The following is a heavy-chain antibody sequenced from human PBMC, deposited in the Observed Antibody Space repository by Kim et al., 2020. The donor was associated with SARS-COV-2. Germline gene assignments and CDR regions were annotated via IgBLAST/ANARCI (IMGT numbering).Heavy chain of an antibody. V-gene: IGHV4-39*01. CDR1: GGSISSSSYY. CDR2: IYYSGST. D-gene: IGHD3-9*01. Sequence: SETLSLTCTVSGGSISSSSYYWGWIRQPPGKGLEWIGSIYYSGSTYYNPSLKSRVTISVDTSKNQFSLKLSSVTAADTAVYYCARHTGYFHDAFDIWGQGTMVTVSS. CDR3: ARHTGYFHDAFDI. J-gene: IGHJ3*02.